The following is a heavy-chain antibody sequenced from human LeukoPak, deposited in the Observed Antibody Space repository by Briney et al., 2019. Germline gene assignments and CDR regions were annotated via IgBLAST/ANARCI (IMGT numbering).Heavy chain of an antibody. D-gene: IGHD3-10*01. J-gene: IGHJ4*02. CDR2: IKSKTDGGTT. CDR3: TVQILLWFGEFDY. CDR1: GFTFSNAW. V-gene: IGHV3-15*01. Sequence: PGGSLRLSCAASGFTFSNAWMSWVRQAPGKGLEWVGRIKSKTDGGTTDYAAPVKGRFTISRDDSKNTLYLQMNSLKTEDTAVYYCTVQILLWFGEFDYWGQGTLVTVSS.